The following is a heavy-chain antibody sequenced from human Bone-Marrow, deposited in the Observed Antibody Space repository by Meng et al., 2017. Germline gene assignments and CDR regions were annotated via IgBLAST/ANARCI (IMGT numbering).Heavy chain of an antibody. CDR1: GGSFSGYY. D-gene: IGHD3-16*01. Sequence: VQLQQGGAGLLKPSETLSLTCAVYGGSFSGYYWSWIRQPPGKGLEWIGEINHSGSTNYNPSLKSRVTISVDTSKNQFSLKLSSVTAADTAVYYCAKARLWGDNWFDPWGQGTLVTVSS. CDR2: INHSGST. CDR3: AKARLWGDNWFDP. V-gene: IGHV4-34*01. J-gene: IGHJ5*02.